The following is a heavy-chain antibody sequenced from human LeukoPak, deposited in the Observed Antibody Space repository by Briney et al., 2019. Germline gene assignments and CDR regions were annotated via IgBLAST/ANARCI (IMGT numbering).Heavy chain of an antibody. CDR2: MNPNSGNT. J-gene: IGHJ6*03. CDR1: GYTFTSYD. D-gene: IGHD3-22*01. V-gene: IGHV1-8*01. CDR3: ARGGFYYYDSSGYYRWDYYYYYYMDV. Sequence: GASVKVSCKASGYTFTSYDINWVRQATGQGLEWMGWMNPNSGNTGYAQKFQGRVTMTRNTSISTAYMELSSLRSEDTAVYYCARGGFYYYDSSGYYRWDYYYYYYMDVWGKGTTVTISS.